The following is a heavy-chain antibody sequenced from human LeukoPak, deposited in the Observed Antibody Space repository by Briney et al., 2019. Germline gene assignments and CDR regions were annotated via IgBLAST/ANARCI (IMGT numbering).Heavy chain of an antibody. Sequence: SETLSLTCTVSGGSISSGGYYWSWIRQHPGKGLEWIGYIYYSGSTYYNPSLKSRVTISVDKSKNQFSLKLSSVTAADTAVYYCARVKKTAPSHFDYWGQGTLVTVSS. CDR2: IYYSGST. V-gene: IGHV4-31*03. CDR1: GGSISSGGYY. J-gene: IGHJ4*02. D-gene: IGHD5-18*01. CDR3: ARVKKTAPSHFDY.